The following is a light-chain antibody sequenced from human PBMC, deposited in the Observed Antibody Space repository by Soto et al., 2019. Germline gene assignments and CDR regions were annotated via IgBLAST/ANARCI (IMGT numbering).Light chain of an antibody. V-gene: IGKV3-20*01. J-gene: IGKJ1*01. Sequence: VLTQSPDTLSLSPGERATLSCRASQIVSSSYVAWYQQKPGQAPSLLIYAASSRATGTPDRFSGSGSGRDFTLTISRLEPEDFAVYYCQQYGSSPPWTFGQGTKVDIK. CDR1: QIVSSSY. CDR2: AAS. CDR3: QQYGSSPPWT.